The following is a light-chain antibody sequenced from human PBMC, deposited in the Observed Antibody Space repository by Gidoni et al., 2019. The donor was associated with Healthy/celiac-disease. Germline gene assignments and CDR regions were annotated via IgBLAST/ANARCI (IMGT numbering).Light chain of an antibody. CDR2: DAS. CDR3: QQRSNWPPRT. V-gene: IGKV3-11*01. CDR1: QSVSSY. J-gene: IGKJ1*01. Sequence: EIVLTPSPATLSLSPGERATLSCRASQSVSSYLAWYQQKPGQAPRLLIYDASNRATGIPARFSGSGSGTDFTLTISSLEPEDFAVYYCQQRSNWPPRTFXQXTKVEIK.